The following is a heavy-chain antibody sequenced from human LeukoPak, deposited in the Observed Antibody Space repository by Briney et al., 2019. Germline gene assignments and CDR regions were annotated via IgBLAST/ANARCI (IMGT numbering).Heavy chain of an antibody. CDR2: ISAYNGNT. Sequence: ASVKVSCKASGYTFTSYGISWVRQAPGQGLEWMGWISAYNGNTNYAQKLQGRVTMTTDTSTSTAYMELRSLRSEDTAVYYCARGYGSGSYLRHYYYYYMDVWGKGTTVTVSS. CDR3: ARGYGSGSYLRHYYYYYMDV. CDR1: GYTFTSYG. D-gene: IGHD3-10*01. V-gene: IGHV1-18*01. J-gene: IGHJ6*03.